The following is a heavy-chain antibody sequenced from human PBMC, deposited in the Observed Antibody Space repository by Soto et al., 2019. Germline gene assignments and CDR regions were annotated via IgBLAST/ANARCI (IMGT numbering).Heavy chain of an antibody. CDR1: GFTFSSYA. CDR3: AKDGDNWNYEDWFDP. V-gene: IGHV3-23*01. Sequence: GGSLRLSCAASGFTFSSYAMSWVRQAPGKGLEWVSAISGSGGSTYYADSVKGRFTISRDNSKNTLYLQMNSLRAEDTAVYYCAKDGDNWNYEDWFDPWGQGTLVTVSS. J-gene: IGHJ5*02. CDR2: ISGSGGST. D-gene: IGHD1-7*01.